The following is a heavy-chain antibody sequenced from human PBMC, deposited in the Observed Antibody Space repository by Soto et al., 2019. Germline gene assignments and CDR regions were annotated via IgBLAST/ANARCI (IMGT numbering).Heavy chain of an antibody. D-gene: IGHD1-26*01. V-gene: IGHV3-66*01. J-gene: IGHJ6*02. CDR2: IFYGGST. CDR3: ATTGMGVTLYYYYYGMDV. CDR1: GFTVSSNY. Sequence: EVQLVESGGGLVQPGGSLRISCAASGFTVSSNYMTWVRQAPGKGLEWVSVIFYGGSTYYVDSVKGRFTISRDNSKNMLYLQMNSLRVEDTAVYYCATTGMGVTLYYYYYGMDVWGQGTTVTVSS.